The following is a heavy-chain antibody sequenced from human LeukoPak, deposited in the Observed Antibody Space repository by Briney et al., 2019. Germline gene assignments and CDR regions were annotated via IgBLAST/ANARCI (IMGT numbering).Heavy chain of an antibody. Sequence: GRSLRLSCAACAFTFSTFWIHWFRQGPGKGLVCLSRIKTDGTIKQYADSVEGRFIISRDNAKSPVFLQMNSLRAEDTAVYYCTRDRLGADAFDIWVQVTMVIVSS. D-gene: IGHD1-26*01. CDR1: AFTFSTFW. V-gene: IGHV3-74*01. J-gene: IGHJ3*02. CDR3: TRDRLGADAFDI. CDR2: IKTDGTIK.